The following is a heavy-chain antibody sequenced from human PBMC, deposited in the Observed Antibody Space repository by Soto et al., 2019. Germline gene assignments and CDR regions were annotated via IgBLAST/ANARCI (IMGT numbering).Heavy chain of an antibody. V-gene: IGHV3-53*04. Sequence: GGSLRLSCAASGFTVSSNYMSWVRQAPGKGLEWVSVIYSGGSTYYADSVKGRFTISRHNSKNTLYLQMNSLRAEDTAVYYCARAKWDLRADYFDYWGQGTLVTVSS. CDR3: ARAKWDLRADYFDY. D-gene: IGHD1-26*01. CDR1: GFTVSSNY. CDR2: IYSGGST. J-gene: IGHJ4*02.